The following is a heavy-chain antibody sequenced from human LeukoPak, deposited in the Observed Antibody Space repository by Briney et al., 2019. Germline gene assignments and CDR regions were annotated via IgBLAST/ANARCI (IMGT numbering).Heavy chain of an antibody. CDR2: IYTSGST. CDR3: ARGGIVGATSRSDAFDI. D-gene: IGHD1-26*01. CDR1: GGSLSSYY. V-gene: IGHV4-4*07. J-gene: IGHJ3*02. Sequence: SETLSLTCTVSGGSLSSYYWSWLRQPAGKGLEWVGRIYTSGSTNYNPSLKRRVTMSVDTSKNQFSLKLSSVTAADTAVYYCARGGIVGATSRSDAFDIWGQGTMVTVSS.